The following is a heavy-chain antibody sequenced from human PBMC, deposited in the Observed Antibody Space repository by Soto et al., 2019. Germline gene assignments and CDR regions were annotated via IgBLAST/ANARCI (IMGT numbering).Heavy chain of an antibody. CDR2: ISSSGDGT. V-gene: IGHV3-23*01. Sequence: GGSLRLSCSASVFTFNSYAMTWVRQAPGKGLEWVSIISSSGDGTYYVDSVKGGFTISRDTSRNTLNLQMNSLRAEDTAVYYCAENAAFWRWGMDVWGQGNTVTVS. CDR3: AENAAFWRWGMDV. D-gene: IGHD3-3*01. CDR1: VFTFNSYA. J-gene: IGHJ6*02.